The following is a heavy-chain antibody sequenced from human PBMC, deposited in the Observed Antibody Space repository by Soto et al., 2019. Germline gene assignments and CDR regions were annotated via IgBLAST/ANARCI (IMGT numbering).Heavy chain of an antibody. CDR2: MNPNSGNT. CDR1: GYTFTSYD. CDR3: ARGRGLRYFDWLAGQGFETVDQENWFDP. Sequence: ASVKVSCKASGYTFTSYDINWVRQATGQGLEWMGWMNPNSGNTGYAQKFQGRVTMTRNTSISTAYMELSSLRSEDTAVYYCARGRGLRYFDWLAGQGFETVDQENWFDPWGQGTLVTVSS. D-gene: IGHD3-9*01. J-gene: IGHJ5*02. V-gene: IGHV1-8*01.